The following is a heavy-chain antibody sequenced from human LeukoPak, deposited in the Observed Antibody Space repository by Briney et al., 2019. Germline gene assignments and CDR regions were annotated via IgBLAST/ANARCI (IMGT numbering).Heavy chain of an antibody. J-gene: IGHJ4*02. Sequence: SQALSLTCAISGDSVSSNSAAWNWIRQSPSRGLEWLGRTYYRSRWYTDYGVSVKGLITINPDTSKNQFSLQLNSVTPEDTAVYYCVRSGSGSYDYWGQGTLVTVSS. CDR1: GDSVSSNSAA. D-gene: IGHD1-26*01. V-gene: IGHV6-1*01. CDR2: TYYRSRWYT. CDR3: VRSGSGSYDY.